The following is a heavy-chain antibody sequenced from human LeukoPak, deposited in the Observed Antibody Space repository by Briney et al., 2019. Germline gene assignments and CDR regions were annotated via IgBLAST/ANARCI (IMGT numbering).Heavy chain of an antibody. V-gene: IGHV3-30-3*01. D-gene: IGHD3-3*01. CDR1: GFTFSSYA. CDR2: ISYDGSNK. CDR3: ARDFSVPSNYDFWCGYYPGLDY. Sequence: PGRSLRLSCAASGFTFSSYAMHWVRQAPGKGLEWVAVISYDGSNKYYADSVKGRFTISRDNSKNTLYLQMNSLRAEDTAVYYCARDFSVPSNYDFWCGYYPGLDYWGQGTLVTVSS. J-gene: IGHJ4*02.